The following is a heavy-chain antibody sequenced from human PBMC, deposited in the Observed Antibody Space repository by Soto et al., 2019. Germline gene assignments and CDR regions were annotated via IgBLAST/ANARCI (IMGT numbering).Heavy chain of an antibody. D-gene: IGHD3-10*01. J-gene: IGHJ4*02. V-gene: IGHV4-39*01. Sequence: SETLSLTCTVSGGSISSSSYYWGWIRQPPGKGLEWIGSIYYSGSTYYNPSLKSRVTISVDTSKNQFSLKLSSVTAADTAVYYCAIHRLWFGELHYFDYWGQGTLVTVSS. CDR2: IYYSGST. CDR1: GGSISSSSYY. CDR3: AIHRLWFGELHYFDY.